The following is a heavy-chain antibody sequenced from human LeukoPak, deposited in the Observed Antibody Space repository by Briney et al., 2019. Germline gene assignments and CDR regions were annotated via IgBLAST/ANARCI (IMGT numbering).Heavy chain of an antibody. J-gene: IGHJ4*02. D-gene: IGHD6-13*01. Sequence: GGSLRLSCAASGFTFSSYAMSWVRQAPGKGLEWVSAISGSGGSTYYADSVKGRFTISRDNSKNTLYLQMNSLRAEDTAVYYCAKVKEGIAAAGISVGYDYWGQGTLVTVSS. CDR1: GFTFSSYA. CDR2: ISGSGGST. CDR3: AKVKEGIAAAGISVGYDY. V-gene: IGHV3-23*01.